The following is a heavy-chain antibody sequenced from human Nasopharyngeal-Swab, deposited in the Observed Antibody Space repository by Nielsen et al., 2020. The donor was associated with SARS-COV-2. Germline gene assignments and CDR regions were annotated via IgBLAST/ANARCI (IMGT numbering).Heavy chain of an antibody. CDR3: AKIGGSGWYVDAFDI. J-gene: IGHJ3*02. Sequence: GGSLRLSCAASGFTFDDYAMHWVRQAPGKGLEWVSGISWNSGSIGYADSVTGRFTISRDNAKNSLYLKMNSLRAEDTALYYCAKIGGSGWYVDAFDIWGQGTMVTVSS. CDR1: GFTFDDYA. D-gene: IGHD6-19*01. CDR2: ISWNSGSI. V-gene: IGHV3-9*01.